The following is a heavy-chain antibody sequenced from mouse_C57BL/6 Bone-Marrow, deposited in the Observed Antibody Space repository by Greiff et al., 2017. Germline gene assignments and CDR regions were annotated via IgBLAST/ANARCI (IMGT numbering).Heavy chain of an antibody. CDR2: ISNLAYSI. V-gene: IGHV5-15*01. CDR1: GFTFSDYG. D-gene: IGHD3-1*01. Sequence: EVQRVESGGGLVQPGASLKLSCAASGFTFSDYGMAWVRQAPRKGPEWVAFISNLAYSIYYADTVTGRFTISRENAKNTLYLEMSSLRSEDTAMYYCARAPGGAMDYWGQGTSVTVSA. CDR3: ARAPGGAMDY. J-gene: IGHJ4*01.